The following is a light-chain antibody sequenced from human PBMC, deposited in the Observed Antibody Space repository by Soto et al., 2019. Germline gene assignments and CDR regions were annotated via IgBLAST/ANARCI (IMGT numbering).Light chain of an antibody. J-gene: IGKJ2*01. CDR1: QSISSW. Sequence: DFQMTQSPSTLSASVGDRVTITCRASQSISSWLAWYQKKPVKAPKLLIYDASSLESGVPSRFSGSGSGTEFTLTISRLQPDDFATYYCQQYNSYDTFGQGTKLEIK. CDR2: DAS. CDR3: QQYNSYDT. V-gene: IGKV1-5*01.